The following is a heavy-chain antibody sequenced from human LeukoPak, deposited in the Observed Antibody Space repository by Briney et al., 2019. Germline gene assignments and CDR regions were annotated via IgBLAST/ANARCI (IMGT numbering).Heavy chain of an antibody. CDR3: AELGITMIGGV. Sequence: GGSLRLSCAASGFTFSSYEMNWVRQAPGKGLEGVSYISSSGSTIYYADSVKGRFAISRDNAKNSLYLQMNSLRAEDTAVYYCAELGITMIGGVWGKGTTVTISS. CDR2: ISSSGSTI. J-gene: IGHJ6*04. CDR1: GFTFSSYE. D-gene: IGHD3-10*02. V-gene: IGHV3-48*03.